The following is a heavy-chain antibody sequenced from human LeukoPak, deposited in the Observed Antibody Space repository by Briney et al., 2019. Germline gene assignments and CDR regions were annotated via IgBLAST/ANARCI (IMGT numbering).Heavy chain of an antibody. Sequence: ASVKVSCKASGYTFTGYYMHWVRQAPGQGLEWMGRINPNSGGTNYAQKFQGRVTMTRDTSISTAYMELSRLRSDDTAVYYCASGSSTVWGKQWLVVDYWGQGTLVTVSS. CDR2: INPNSGGT. V-gene: IGHV1-2*06. CDR1: GYTFTGYY. D-gene: IGHD6-19*01. CDR3: ASGSSTVWGKQWLVVDY. J-gene: IGHJ4*02.